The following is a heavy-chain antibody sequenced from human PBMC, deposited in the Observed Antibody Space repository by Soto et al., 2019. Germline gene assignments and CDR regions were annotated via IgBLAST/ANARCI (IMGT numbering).Heavy chain of an antibody. J-gene: IGHJ4*02. CDR2: INPNSGGT. CDR3: ARDWYAGIAAAGMGYYFDY. D-gene: IGHD6-13*01. Sequence: GASVKVSCKASGYTFTGYYMHWVRQAPGQGLEWMGWINPNSGGTNYAQKFQGWVTMTRDTSISTAYMELSRLRSDDTAVYYCARDWYAGIAAAGMGYYFDYWGQGTLVTVSS. V-gene: IGHV1-2*04. CDR1: GYTFTGYY.